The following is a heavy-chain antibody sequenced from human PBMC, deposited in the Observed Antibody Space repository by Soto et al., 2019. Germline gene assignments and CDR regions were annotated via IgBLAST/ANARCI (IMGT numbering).Heavy chain of an antibody. D-gene: IGHD2-8*01. CDR1: GGTFSSYA. Sequence: SVKVSCKASGGTFSSYAISWVRQAPGQGLEWMGGIIPIFGTANYAQKFQGRVTITADESTSTAYMELSSLRSEDTAVYYCARGNIVLMVYAQGYYYGMDVWGQGTTVTVSS. V-gene: IGHV1-69*13. J-gene: IGHJ6*02. CDR2: IIPIFGTA. CDR3: ARGNIVLMVYAQGYYYGMDV.